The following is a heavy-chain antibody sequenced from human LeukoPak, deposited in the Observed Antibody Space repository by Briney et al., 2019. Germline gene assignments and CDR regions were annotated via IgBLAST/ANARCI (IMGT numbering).Heavy chain of an antibody. Sequence: SETLSLTCAVYGGSFSGYYWSWIRQPPGKGLGWIGEINHSGSTNYNPSLKSRVTISVDTSKNQFSLKLSSVTAADTAVYYCARVSGGGITGTTAQPFDYWGQGTLVTVSS. D-gene: IGHD1-7*01. CDR1: GGSFSGYY. CDR2: INHSGST. V-gene: IGHV4-34*01. J-gene: IGHJ4*02. CDR3: ARVSGGGITGTTAQPFDY.